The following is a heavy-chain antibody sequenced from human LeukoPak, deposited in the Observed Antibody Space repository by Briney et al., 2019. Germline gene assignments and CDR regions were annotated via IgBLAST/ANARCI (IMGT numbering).Heavy chain of an antibody. J-gene: IGHJ6*02. V-gene: IGHV3-74*03. CDR3: ARGNYYGMDV. D-gene: IGHD2/OR15-2a*01. Sequence: PGGSLRLSCAASESTFTKFWVHWVRQAPGKGLVWVSFINRDGTTTTYADSVKGRFTVPRDNAKNTLYLQMNSLRAEDTAVYYCARGNYYGMDVWGQGTTVTVSS. CDR1: ESTFTKFW. CDR2: INRDGTTT.